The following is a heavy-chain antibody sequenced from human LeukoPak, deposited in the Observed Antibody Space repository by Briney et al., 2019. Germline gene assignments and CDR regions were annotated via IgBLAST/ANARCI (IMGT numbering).Heavy chain of an antibody. CDR3: AKDLCGSGCPRPGWFDP. Sequence: GGSLRLSCAASGFTFSSYWMSWVRQAPGKGLEWVSAISGSGGSTYYADSVKGRFTISRDNSKNTLYLQMNSLRAEDTAVYYCAKDLCGSGCPRPGWFDPWGQGTLVTVSS. V-gene: IGHV3-23*01. D-gene: IGHD6-19*01. CDR1: GFTFSSYW. CDR2: ISGSGGST. J-gene: IGHJ5*02.